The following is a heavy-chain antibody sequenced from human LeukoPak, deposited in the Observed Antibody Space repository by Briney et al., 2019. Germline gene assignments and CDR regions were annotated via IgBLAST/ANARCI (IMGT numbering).Heavy chain of an antibody. D-gene: IGHD6-19*01. CDR3: ARYSEDSSGWYSDYYYGMDV. V-gene: IGHV3-11*01. CDR2: ISSSGSTI. J-gene: IGHJ6*02. Sequence: GGSLRLSCAASGFTISDYYVSWIRQAPGKGLEWVSYISSSGSTIYYADSVKGRFTISRDNAKNSLYLQMNSLRAEDTAVYYCARYSEDSSGWYSDYYYGMDVWGQGTTVTVSS. CDR1: GFTISDYY.